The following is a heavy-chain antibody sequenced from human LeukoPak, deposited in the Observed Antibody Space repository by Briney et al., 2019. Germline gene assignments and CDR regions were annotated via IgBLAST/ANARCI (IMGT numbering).Heavy chain of an antibody. CDR2: IYYGGST. CDR1: GGSVSSGSYY. J-gene: IGHJ4*02. V-gene: IGHV4-61*01. Sequence: SETLSLTCTVSGGSVSSGSYYWSWIRQPPGKGLEWIGYIYYGGSTNYNPSLKSRVTISVDTSKNQFSLKLSSVTAADTAVYYCARFRYSGYERDYWGQGTLVTVSS. CDR3: ARFRYSGYERDY. D-gene: IGHD5-12*01.